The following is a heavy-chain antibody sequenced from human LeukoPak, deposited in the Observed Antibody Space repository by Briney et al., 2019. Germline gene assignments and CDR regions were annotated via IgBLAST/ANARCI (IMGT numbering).Heavy chain of an antibody. CDR1: GYSISSGYY. J-gene: IGHJ4*02. CDR3: ARDDSSGWPAPFDY. Sequence: SSETLSLTCTVSGYSISSGYYWGWIRQPPGKGLEWIGSIYHSGSTYHNPSLKSRVTISVDTSKNQFSLRLSSVTAADTAVYYCARDDSSGWPAPFDYWGQGTLVTVSS. CDR2: IYHSGST. D-gene: IGHD6-19*01. V-gene: IGHV4-38-2*02.